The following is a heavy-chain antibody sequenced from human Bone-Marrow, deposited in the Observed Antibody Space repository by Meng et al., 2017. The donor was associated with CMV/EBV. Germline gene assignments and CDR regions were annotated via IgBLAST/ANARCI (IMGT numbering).Heavy chain of an antibody. V-gene: IGHV4-39*01. D-gene: IGHD5-24*01. Sequence: SETLSLTCTVSGGSISSSSYYWGWIRQSPGKDLEWIGSVSYSGNTYYKPSLRSRVTISLDTSKNQFSLKVTSVTAADTAVYYCATDGYSPGKFADWGQGTRVTGSS. CDR3: ATDGYSPGKFAD. J-gene: IGHJ4*02. CDR1: GGSISSSSYY. CDR2: VSYSGNT.